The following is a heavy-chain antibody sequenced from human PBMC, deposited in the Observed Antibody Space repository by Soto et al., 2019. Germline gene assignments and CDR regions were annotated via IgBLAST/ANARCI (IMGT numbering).Heavy chain of an antibody. CDR1: GGSVNSGSYY. Sequence: QVQLQESGPGLVKPSETLPLTCTVSGGSVNSGSYYWSWIRQPPGKGLEWIGYIYYSGSTNYNPSLKSRVTISLATSKSQFSLKLSSVTAADTAVYYCARDKVVRGIEYGMDVWGQGTTVTVSS. V-gene: IGHV4-61*01. D-gene: IGHD3-10*01. J-gene: IGHJ6*02. CDR2: IYYSGST. CDR3: ARDKVVRGIEYGMDV.